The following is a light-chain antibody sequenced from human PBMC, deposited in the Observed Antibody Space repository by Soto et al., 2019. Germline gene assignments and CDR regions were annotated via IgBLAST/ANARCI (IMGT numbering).Light chain of an antibody. V-gene: IGLV7-46*01. J-gene: IGLJ3*02. CDR3: FLSDSDARGV. Sequence: QAVVTQEPSLTVSPGGTVTLTCGSNTGAVTSGHYPYWFQQKPGQAPRTLIYDTNIKLSWTPARFSGSLLGGTAALTLSDAQPEDEAEYYCFLSDSDARGVFGGGTKVTVL. CDR1: TGAVTSGHY. CDR2: DTN.